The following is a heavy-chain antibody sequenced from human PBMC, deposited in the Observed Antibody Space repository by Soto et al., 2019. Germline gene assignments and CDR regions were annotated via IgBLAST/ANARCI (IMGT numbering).Heavy chain of an antibody. J-gene: IGHJ3*02. D-gene: IGHD2-8*01. CDR3: ARAPPYCTNGVCYHDAFDI. CDR2: IRSSGSTI. V-gene: IGHV3-48*03. CDR1: GFTFSSYE. Sequence: GGSLRLSCAASGFTFSSYEMNWVRQAPGKGLEWVSYIRSSGSTIYYADSVKGRFTISRDNAKNSLYLQMNSLRAEDTAVYDCARAPPYCTNGVCYHDAFDIWGQGTMVTVSS.